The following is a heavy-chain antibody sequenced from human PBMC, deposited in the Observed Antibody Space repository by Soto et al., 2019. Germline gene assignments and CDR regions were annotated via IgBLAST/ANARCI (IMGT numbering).Heavy chain of an antibody. CDR1: GFTFSSYA. CDR3: AKDRALYSSGWYYFDY. CDR2: ISGSGGST. J-gene: IGHJ4*02. Sequence: GGSLRLSCAASGFTFSSYAMSWVRQAPGKGLEWVSAISGSGGSTYYADSVKGRFTISRDISKNTLYLQMKSLRAEDTAVYYCAKDRALYSSGWYYFDYWGQGTLVTVSS. D-gene: IGHD6-19*01. V-gene: IGHV3-23*01.